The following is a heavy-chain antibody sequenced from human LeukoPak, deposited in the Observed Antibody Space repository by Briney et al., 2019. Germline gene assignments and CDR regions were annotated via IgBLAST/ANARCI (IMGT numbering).Heavy chain of an antibody. D-gene: IGHD1-7*01. V-gene: IGHV4-39*01. CDR3: ARRGWNYAALFDY. J-gene: IGHJ4*02. CDR2: IYYSGST. CDR1: GGSISSSSYY. Sequence: PSETLSLTCTVSGGSISSSSYYWGWIRQPPGKGLEWIGSIYYSGSTYYNPSLKSRVTISVDTSKSQFSLKLSSVTAAGTAVYYCARRGWNYAALFDYWGQGTLVTVSS.